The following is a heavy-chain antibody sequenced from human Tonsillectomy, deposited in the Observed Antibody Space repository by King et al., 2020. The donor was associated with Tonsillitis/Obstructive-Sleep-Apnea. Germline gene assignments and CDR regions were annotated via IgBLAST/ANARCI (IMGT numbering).Heavy chain of an antibody. CDR3: ASPTHSSGGWSGGDY. CDR2: ISYDGSNK. D-gene: IGHD6-19*01. V-gene: IGHV3-30*04. CDR1: GFTFSNYA. Sequence: QVQLVESGGGVVQPGRSLRLSCAASGFTFSNYAMHWVRQAPGKGLEWVAFISYDGSNKYNADSVKGRFTISRDNSKNTLYLQMNSLRAEDTAVYYCASPTHSSGGWSGGDYWGQGPLVPVSS. J-gene: IGHJ4*02.